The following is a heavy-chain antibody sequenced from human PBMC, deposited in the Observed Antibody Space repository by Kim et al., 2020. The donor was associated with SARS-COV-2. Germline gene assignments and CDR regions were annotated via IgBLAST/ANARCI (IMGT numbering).Heavy chain of an antibody. Sequence: SETLSLTCTVSGGSISSYYWSWIRQPPGKGLEWIGYIYYSGSTNYNPSLKSRVTISVDTSKNQFSLKLSSVTAADTAVYYCARDLAAHYGMDVWGQGTTVTVSS. V-gene: IGHV4-59*01. J-gene: IGHJ6*02. CDR1: GGSISSYY. CDR2: IYYSGST. CDR3: ARDLAAHYGMDV. D-gene: IGHD6-25*01.